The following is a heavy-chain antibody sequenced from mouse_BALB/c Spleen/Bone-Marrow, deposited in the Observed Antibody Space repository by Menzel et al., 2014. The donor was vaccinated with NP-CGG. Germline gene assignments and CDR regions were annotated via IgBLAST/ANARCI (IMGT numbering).Heavy chain of an antibody. D-gene: IGHD2-1*01. V-gene: IGHV1-18*01. CDR2: IHPDNVGT. CDR1: GYTFTEYT. Sequence: EVQRVESGPELVKPGASVKISCKTSGYTFTEYTMHWVKQSHGKSLEWIGGIHPDNVGTSYNQKFKGKATLTVDKSSSTAYMELRSLTSEDSAVYYCAALYGIVFDYWGQGTTLTVSS. CDR3: AALYGIVFDY. J-gene: IGHJ2*01.